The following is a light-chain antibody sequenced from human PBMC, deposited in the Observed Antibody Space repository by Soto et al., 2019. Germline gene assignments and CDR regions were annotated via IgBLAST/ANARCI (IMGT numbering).Light chain of an antibody. CDR1: NSNIGSNT. Sequence: QYVLTQPPSACGTPGQRVTISCSGSNSNIGSNTVNWYQQLTGTAPKLLIYSNNQRPSGVPGRFSDSKSGTSASLAISGLQSEDEADYYCASWDDSLNGVVFGGGTKLTVL. V-gene: IGLV1-44*01. CDR3: ASWDDSLNGVV. CDR2: SNN. J-gene: IGLJ2*01.